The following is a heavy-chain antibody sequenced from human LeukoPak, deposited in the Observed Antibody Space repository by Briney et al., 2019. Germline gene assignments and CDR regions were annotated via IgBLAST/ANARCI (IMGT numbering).Heavy chain of an antibody. CDR1: GFTFSVAG. J-gene: IGHJ4*02. CDR2: IIGNGASS. D-gene: IGHD6-19*01. CDR3: AKRICSGSTCYPLDS. Sequence: GGSLRLSCAASGFTFSVAGMHWVRHAPGQGPEWVSAIIGNGASSCYADSVKGRFNISRDNSTSTLYLQMNSLRAEDAGVYYCAKRICSGSTCYPLDSWGRGTLVTVSS. V-gene: IGHV3-23*01.